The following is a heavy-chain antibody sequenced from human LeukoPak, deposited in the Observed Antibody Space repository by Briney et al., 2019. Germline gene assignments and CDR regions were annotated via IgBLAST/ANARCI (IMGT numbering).Heavy chain of an antibody. CDR2: IHYSGST. J-gene: IGHJ5*02. D-gene: IGHD6-19*01. Sequence: SETLSLTCTVSGGSISNSSYYWVWMRQSPGKGLEWIATIHYSGSTYYSPSLKSRVTISIDASKNQFSLKLTSVTAADTAVYYCARGVSDGIAVAGTVGNWFDPWGQGTLVTVSS. V-gene: IGHV4-39*07. CDR1: GGSISNSSYY. CDR3: ARGVSDGIAVAGTVGNWFDP.